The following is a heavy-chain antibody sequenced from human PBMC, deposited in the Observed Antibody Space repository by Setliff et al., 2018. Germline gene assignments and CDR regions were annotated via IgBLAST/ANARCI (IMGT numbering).Heavy chain of an antibody. CDR1: GGSISSGVYY. CDR3: TGTYRYFDS. D-gene: IGHD1-1*01. J-gene: IGHJ4*02. CDR2: IYHGGKT. Sequence: KASETLSLTCTVSGGSISSGVYYWGWIRQPPGKGLEWIGRIYHGGKTYYNTSLESRLTISVDTSKNQFSLKLRSVTAADTAVYARTGTYRYFDSWGQGTLVTVSS. V-gene: IGHV4-39*01.